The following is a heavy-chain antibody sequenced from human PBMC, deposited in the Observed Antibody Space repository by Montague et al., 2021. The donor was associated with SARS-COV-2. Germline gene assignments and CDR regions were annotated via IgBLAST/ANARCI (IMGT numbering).Heavy chain of an antibody. CDR2: IHSSGGT. D-gene: IGHD3-22*01. CDR3: ARDYYDSTGLNWFDP. J-gene: IGHJ5*02. Sequence: TLSLTCTVSGGSIITGSNFYWGWIRQTAGKGLEWIGRIHSSGGTNYHPSLKSLLTMSVDSSANQFSLKLTSVTAADTDVYYCARDYYDSTGLNWFDPWGQGLLVTVSS. CDR1: GGSIITGSNFY. V-gene: IGHV4-61*02.